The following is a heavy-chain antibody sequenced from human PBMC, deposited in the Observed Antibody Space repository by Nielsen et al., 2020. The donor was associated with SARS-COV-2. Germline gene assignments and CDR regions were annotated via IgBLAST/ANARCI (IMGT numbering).Heavy chain of an antibody. D-gene: IGHD7-27*01. J-gene: IGHJ4*02. Sequence: SETLSLTCAVSGGSITTYYWHWIRQSPGKGLEWIGYIYYSGNTNYHPSLKSRVTISVETSKNQFSLKLSSVTAADRAVYYCARDDDNWGSLAYWGQGTLVTVSS. CDR3: ARDDDNWGSLAY. CDR1: GGSITTYY. CDR2: IYYSGNT. V-gene: IGHV4-59*13.